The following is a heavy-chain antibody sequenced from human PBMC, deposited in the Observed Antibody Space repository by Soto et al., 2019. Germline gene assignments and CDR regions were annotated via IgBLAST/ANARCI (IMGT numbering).Heavy chain of an antibody. V-gene: IGHV3-9*01. J-gene: IGHJ2*01. D-gene: IGHD6-13*01. CDR2: ISWNSGSI. Sequence: EVQLVESGGGLVQPGRSLRLSCAASGFTFDDYAMHWVRQAPGKGLEWVSGISWNSGSIGYADSVKGRFTIPRDNAKNSLYLQMNSLRAEDTALYYCAKAGQQLVNWYFDLWGRGTLVTVSS. CDR3: AKAGQQLVNWYFDL. CDR1: GFTFDDYA.